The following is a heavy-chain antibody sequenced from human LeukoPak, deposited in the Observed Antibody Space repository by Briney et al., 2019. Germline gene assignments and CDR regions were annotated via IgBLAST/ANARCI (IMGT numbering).Heavy chain of an antibody. Sequence: SQTLSLTCGISGDSVSNKNTAWNWIRQSPSRGLEWLGRTYYRSKWYNDYAVSVKSRITINPDTSKNQFSLQLNSVTPEDTAVYYCARSGSDGMDVWGQGTTVTVSS. D-gene: IGHD1-26*01. V-gene: IGHV6-1*01. CDR2: TYYRSKWYN. J-gene: IGHJ6*02. CDR1: GDSVSNKNTA. CDR3: ARSGSDGMDV.